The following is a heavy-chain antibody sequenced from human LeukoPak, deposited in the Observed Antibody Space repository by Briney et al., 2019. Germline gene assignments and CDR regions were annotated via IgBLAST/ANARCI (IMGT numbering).Heavy chain of an antibody. CDR2: INSDESST. CDR1: GVTINNYW. D-gene: IGHD1-26*01. J-gene: IGHJ3*02. CDR3: AREGSGRYEGAFDI. Sequence: PGGTLRLSCAASGVTINNYWMHWVRQPPGKGLVWISRINSDESSTSYADSVKGRFTISRDNAKNTLYLKMNSLRAEDTAVYYCAREGSGRYEGAFDIWGDERMVTAS. V-gene: IGHV3-74*01.